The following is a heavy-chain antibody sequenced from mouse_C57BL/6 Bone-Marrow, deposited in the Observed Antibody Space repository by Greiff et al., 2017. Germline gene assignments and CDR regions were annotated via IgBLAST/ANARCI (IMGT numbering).Heavy chain of an antibody. Sequence: QVQLQQPGAELVRPGASVTLSCKASGYTFTDYEMHWVKQTPVHGLEWIGAIDPETGGTAYNQKFKGKAILTADKSSSTAYMELRSLTSEDSAVYYCTRRAAVVAPFAYWGQGTLVTVSA. CDR2: IDPETGGT. V-gene: IGHV1-15*01. D-gene: IGHD1-1*01. CDR3: TRRAAVVAPFAY. J-gene: IGHJ3*01. CDR1: GYTFTDYE.